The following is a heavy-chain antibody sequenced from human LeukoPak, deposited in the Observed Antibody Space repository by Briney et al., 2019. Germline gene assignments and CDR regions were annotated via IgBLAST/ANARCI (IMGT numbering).Heavy chain of an antibody. CDR2: TKQDGSEK. Sequence: GGSLRLSCAASGFTVSDYYMNWIRQAPGTGLEWVANTKQDGSEKYYVDSVKGRFTISRDNAKNSLYLQMNGLRAEDTAVYYCARDPYTSSWPEYFQHWGQGTLVTVSS. CDR3: ARDPYTSSWPEYFQH. V-gene: IGHV3-7*04. D-gene: IGHD6-13*01. CDR1: GFTVSDYY. J-gene: IGHJ1*01.